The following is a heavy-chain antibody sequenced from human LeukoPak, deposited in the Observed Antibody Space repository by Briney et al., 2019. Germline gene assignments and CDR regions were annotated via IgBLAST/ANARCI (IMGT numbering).Heavy chain of an antibody. CDR1: GFTSSNYW. CDR2: IKPDGSEK. CDR3: VWVY. J-gene: IGHJ4*02. Sequence: GGSLGLSCAASGFTSSNYWMSWVRQAPGKGLEWVASIKPDGSEKYYVDSVKGRFTISRDNAKNSLYLQMNSLRADAAAADQCVWVYWGQGTLVTVS. V-gene: IGHV3-7*04.